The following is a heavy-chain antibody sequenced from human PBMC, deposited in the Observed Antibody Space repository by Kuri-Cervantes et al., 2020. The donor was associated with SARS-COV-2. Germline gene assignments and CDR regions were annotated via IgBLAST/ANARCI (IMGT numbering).Heavy chain of an antibody. CDR1: GGSISSYY. D-gene: IGHD1-26*01. Sequence: ESLKISCTVSGGSISSYYWSWIRQPPGKGLEWIGYIYYSGSTNYNPSLKSRVTISVDTSKNQFSLRLSSVTAADTAVYYCAREHIVGVSGSWFDPWGQGTLVTVSS. CDR2: IYYSGST. J-gene: IGHJ5*02. CDR3: AREHIVGVSGSWFDP. V-gene: IGHV4-59*01.